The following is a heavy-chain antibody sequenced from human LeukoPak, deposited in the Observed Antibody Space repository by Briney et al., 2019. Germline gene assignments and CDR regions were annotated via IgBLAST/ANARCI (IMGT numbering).Heavy chain of an antibody. CDR2: INPNSGDT. CDR3: ARDFYDSSGRGAFDI. J-gene: IGHJ3*02. V-gene: IGHV1-2*02. D-gene: IGHD3-22*01. CDR1: GYTFTGYY. Sequence: ASVKVSCKASGYTFTGYYMHWVRQAPGQGLEWMGWINPNSGDTKYAQKFQGRVTMTRDTSISTVYMELSRLKSDDTAVYYCARDFYDSSGRGAFDIWGQGTMVTVSS.